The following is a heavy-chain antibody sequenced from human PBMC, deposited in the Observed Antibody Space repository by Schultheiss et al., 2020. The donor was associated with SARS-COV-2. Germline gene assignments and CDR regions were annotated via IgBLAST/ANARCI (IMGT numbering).Heavy chain of an antibody. CDR1: GFTFSNAW. D-gene: IGHD6-19*01. CDR3: ARDHISKAVAGTGHDY. J-gene: IGHJ4*02. Sequence: GESLKISCAASGFTFSNAWMSWVRQAPGKGLEWVSVIFSGGSTFYVDSVKGRFTISRDNSKNTLYLQMDSLRAEDTAVYYCARDHISKAVAGTGHDYWGQGTLVTVSS. CDR2: IFSGGST. V-gene: IGHV3-66*01.